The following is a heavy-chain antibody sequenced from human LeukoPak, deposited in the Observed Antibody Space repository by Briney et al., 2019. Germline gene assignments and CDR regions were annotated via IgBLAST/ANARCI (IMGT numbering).Heavy chain of an antibody. CDR2: ISYDGSNK. Sequence: GGSLRLSCAASGFTFSSYGMHWVRQAPGKGLEWVAVISYDGSNKYYADSVKGRFTISRDNSKNTLYLQMNSLRAEDTAVYYCARVRGRESSSWYLDYWGQGTLVTVSS. D-gene: IGHD6-13*01. CDR3: ARVRGRESSSWYLDY. V-gene: IGHV3-30*03. CDR1: GFTFSSYG. J-gene: IGHJ4*02.